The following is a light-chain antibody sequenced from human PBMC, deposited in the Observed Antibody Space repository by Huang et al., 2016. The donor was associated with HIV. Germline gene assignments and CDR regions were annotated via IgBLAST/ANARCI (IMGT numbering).Light chain of an antibody. V-gene: IGKV3-15*01. CDR3: QQYNDWPPIT. CDR1: ESVSSS. CDR2: DAS. Sequence: EIVMTQSPDTLCVFPGERVTLSCRASESVSSSLAWYQQKSGQAARLLIYDASTRATGNPVRFSGSGSGTEFTLTINSLLSEDFAVYYCQQYNDWPPITFGQGTRLDMK. J-gene: IGKJ5*01.